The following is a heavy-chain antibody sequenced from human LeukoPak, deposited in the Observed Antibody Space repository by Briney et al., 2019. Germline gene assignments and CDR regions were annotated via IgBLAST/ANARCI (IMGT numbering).Heavy chain of an antibody. CDR2: IRYDGSNK. V-gene: IGHV3-30*02. D-gene: IGHD1-1*01. CDR3: AKNGRGSYYYYYYYMDV. Sequence: GRSLRLSCAASGFTFSNYGMHWVRQASGKGLEWVAFIRYDGSNKYYADFVKGRLAISRDNSKNTLYLQMNSLRAEDAAVYYCAKNGRGSYYYYYYYMDVWGKGTTVTVSS. CDR1: GFTFSNYG. J-gene: IGHJ6*03.